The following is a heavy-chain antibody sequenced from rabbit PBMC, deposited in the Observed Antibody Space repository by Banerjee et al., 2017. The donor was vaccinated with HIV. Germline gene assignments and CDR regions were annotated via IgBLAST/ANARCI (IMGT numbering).Heavy chain of an antibody. CDR2: IGAGSGTT. J-gene: IGHJ4*01. CDR1: GFSFSSSYW. CDR3: ARSTSAFGL. Sequence: QEQLVESGGGLVQPGGSLKLFCKASGFSFSSSYWICWVRQAPGKGLEWIGCIGAGSGTTYYATWAKGRFTIPKTSSTTVALQMTSLTAADTATYFCARSTSAFGLWGQGTLVTVS. V-gene: IGHV1S45*01. D-gene: IGHD1-1*01.